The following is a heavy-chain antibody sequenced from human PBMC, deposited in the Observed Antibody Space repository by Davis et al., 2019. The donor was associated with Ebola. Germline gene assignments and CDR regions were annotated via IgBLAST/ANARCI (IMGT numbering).Heavy chain of an antibody. CDR3: AREMVQGVIYYYYGMDV. D-gene: IGHD3-10*01. J-gene: IGHJ6*02. V-gene: IGHV3-21*01. Sequence: GESLKISCAASGFNFSSYSMNWVRQAPGKGLEWVSSISSSSSYIYDADSVKGRFTISSDNAKNSLYLQMNSLMAEDTAVYYCAREMVQGVIYYYYGMDVWGQGTTVTVSS. CDR2: ISSSSSYI. CDR1: GFNFSSYS.